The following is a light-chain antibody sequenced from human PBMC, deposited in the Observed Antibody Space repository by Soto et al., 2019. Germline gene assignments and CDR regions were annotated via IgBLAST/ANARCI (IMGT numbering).Light chain of an antibody. CDR1: QTISSW. V-gene: IGKV1-5*03. CDR2: KAS. CDR3: QHYNSYSEA. J-gene: IGKJ1*01. Sequence: DIQMTQSPSTLSGSVGDRVTITCRASQTISSWLAWYQQKPGKAPKLLIYKASTLKSGVPSRFSGSGSGTEFTLTISSLQPDDFATSYCQHYNSYSEAFGQGNKVELK.